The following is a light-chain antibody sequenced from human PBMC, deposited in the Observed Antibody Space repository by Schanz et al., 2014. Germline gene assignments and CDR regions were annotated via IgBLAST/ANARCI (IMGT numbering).Light chain of an antibody. CDR3: QQYYDTPYT. CDR2: GAS. Sequence: ETVMTQSPDTLSVSPGERATLSCRASQSVSSNLAWYQQKPGQAPRLLIYGASTRATDIPARFSGSGSATDFTLTINSLQAEDVAVYYCQQYYDTPYTFGQGTRLEIK. V-gene: IGKV3-15*01. CDR1: QSVSSN. J-gene: IGKJ2*01.